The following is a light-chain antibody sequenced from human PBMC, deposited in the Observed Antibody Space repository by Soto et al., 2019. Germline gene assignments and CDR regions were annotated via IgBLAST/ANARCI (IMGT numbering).Light chain of an antibody. CDR1: TGAVTSGNF. V-gene: IGLV7-46*01. Sequence: QAVVTQEPSLSVSPGGTVTLTCASSTGAVTSGNFPYLFQQKPGQAPRTLIYETSNKHSWTPARFSGSLLGGKAALTLSGAQPEDEAEYYCLLSFSGPRVFGGGTKVTVL. J-gene: IGLJ3*02. CDR3: LLSFSGPRV. CDR2: ETS.